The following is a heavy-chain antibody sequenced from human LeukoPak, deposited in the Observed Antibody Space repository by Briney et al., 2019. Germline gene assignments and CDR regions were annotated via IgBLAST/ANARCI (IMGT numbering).Heavy chain of an antibody. V-gene: IGHV4-30-2*01. J-gene: IGHJ5*02. CDR3: ARYIVVVPAATNRGWFDP. Sequence: SQTLSLTCTVSGGSISSGGYYWSWIWQPPGKGLEWIGYIYHSGSTYYNPSLKSRVTISVDRSKNQFSLKLSSVTAADTAVYYCARYIVVVPAATNRGWFDPWGQGTLVTVSS. D-gene: IGHD2-2*01. CDR1: GGSISSGGYY. CDR2: IYHSGST.